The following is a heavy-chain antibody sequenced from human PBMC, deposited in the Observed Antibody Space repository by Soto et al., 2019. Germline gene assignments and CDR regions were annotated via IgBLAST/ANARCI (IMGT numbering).Heavy chain of an antibody. J-gene: IGHJ3*02. CDR3: AGEHEEYYDFWSGPLGAFDI. CDR2: ISAYNGNT. V-gene: IGHV1-18*01. CDR1: GYTFTSYG. D-gene: IGHD3-3*01. Sequence: ASVKVSCKASGYTFTSYGISWVRQAPGQGLEWMGWISAYNGNTNYAQKLQGRVTMTTDTSTSTAYMELRSLRSDDTAVYYCAGEHEEYYDFWSGPLGAFDIWGQGTMVTVSS.